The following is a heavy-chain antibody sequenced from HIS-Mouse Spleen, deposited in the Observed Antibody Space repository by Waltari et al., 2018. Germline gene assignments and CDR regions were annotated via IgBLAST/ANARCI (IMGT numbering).Heavy chain of an antibody. J-gene: IGHJ4*02. D-gene: IGHD2-15*01. V-gene: IGHV4-4*07. CDR2: IYTSGST. CDR3: ARYCSGGSCYGGSFDY. Sequence: QVQLQESGPGLVKPSETLSLTCTVSGGSISSYYWSWIRQPAGKGLEWIGRIYTSGSTNYTPSLKIRVTMSVDTSKNQFSLKLSSVTAADTAVHYCARYCSGGSCYGGSFDYWGQGTLVTVSS. CDR1: GGSISSYY.